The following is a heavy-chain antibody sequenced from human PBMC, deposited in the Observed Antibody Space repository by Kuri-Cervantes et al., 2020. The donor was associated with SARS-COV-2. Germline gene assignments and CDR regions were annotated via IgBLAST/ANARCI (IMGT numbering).Heavy chain of an antibody. V-gene: IGHV4-30-2*01. D-gene: IGHD5-18*01. CDR3: ARVGYSSGRHDY. CDR2: IYHSGST. CDR1: GGSISSGGYY. J-gene: IGHJ4*02. Sequence: SETLSLTCTVSGGSISSGGYYWSWIRQPPGKGLEWIGYIYHSGSTYYNPSLKSRVTISVDGSKNQFSLKLSSVTAADTAVYYCARVGYSSGRHDYWGQGTLVTVSS.